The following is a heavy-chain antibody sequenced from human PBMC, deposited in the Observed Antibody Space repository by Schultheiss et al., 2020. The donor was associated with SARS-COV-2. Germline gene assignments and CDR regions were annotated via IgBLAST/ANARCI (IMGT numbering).Heavy chain of an antibody. D-gene: IGHD6-19*01. Sequence: SETLSLTCTVSGYSISSGYYWGWIRQPPGKGLEWIGRIYTSGSTNYNPSLKSRVTISVDTSKNQFSLKLSSVTAADTAVYYCARDAVAGEQPFDYWGQGTLVTVSS. CDR1: GYSISSGYY. J-gene: IGHJ4*02. CDR2: IYTSGST. V-gene: IGHV4-38-2*02. CDR3: ARDAVAGEQPFDY.